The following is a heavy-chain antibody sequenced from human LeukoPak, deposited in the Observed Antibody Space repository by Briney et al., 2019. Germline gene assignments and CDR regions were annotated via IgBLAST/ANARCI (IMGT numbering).Heavy chain of an antibody. Sequence: SETLSLTCTFSGGSISSYYWSWIRQPPGKGLEWIGYIYYSGSTNYNPSLKSRVTISVDTSKNQFSLKLSSVTAADTAVYYCARDTDYHDSSGYHYWGQGTLVTVSP. D-gene: IGHD3-22*01. J-gene: IGHJ4*02. CDR3: ARDTDYHDSSGYHY. V-gene: IGHV4-59*01. CDR1: GGSISSYY. CDR2: IYYSGST.